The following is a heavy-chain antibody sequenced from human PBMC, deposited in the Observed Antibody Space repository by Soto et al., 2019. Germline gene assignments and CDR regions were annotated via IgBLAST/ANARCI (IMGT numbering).Heavy chain of an antibody. CDR1: GFTFSNYY. CDR2: VNSDESST. J-gene: IGHJ4*02. CDR3: ARGSNHFDY. D-gene: IGHD4-4*01. V-gene: IGHV3-74*01. Sequence: GGSLRLSCAASGFTFSNYYMHWARQAPGKGLVWVSRVNSDESSTSYADSVKGRFTISRDNAKKTLYLQMNSLRAEDTAVYYCARGSNHFDYWGQGTLVTVSS.